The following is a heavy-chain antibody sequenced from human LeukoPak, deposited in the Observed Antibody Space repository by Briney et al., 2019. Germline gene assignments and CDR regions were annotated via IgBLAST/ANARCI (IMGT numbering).Heavy chain of an antibody. V-gene: IGHV1-69*05. D-gene: IGHD6-13*01. J-gene: IGHJ6*03. CDR1: GGTFSSYA. CDR2: IIPIFGTA. CDR3: ARVRQQPKDYYYYYYMDV. Sequence: SVKVSCKASGGTFSSYAISWVRQAPGQGLEWMGGIIPIFGTANYARKFQGRVTITTDESTSTAYMELSILRSEDTAVYYCARVRQQPKDYYYYYYMDVWGKGTTVTVSS.